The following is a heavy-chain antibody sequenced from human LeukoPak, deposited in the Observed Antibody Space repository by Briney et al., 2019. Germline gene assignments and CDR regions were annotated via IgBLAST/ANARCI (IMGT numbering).Heavy chain of an antibody. V-gene: IGHV3-23*01. D-gene: IGHD3-10*02. CDR3: AELGITMIGGV. CDR2: IGGSGGST. J-gene: IGHJ6*04. Sequence: GGSPRLSCAASGFTFSSYAMSWVRQAPGKGLEWVSAIGGSGGSTYYADSVKGRFTISRDNAKNSLYLQMNSLRAEDTAVYYCAELGITMIGGVWGKGTTVTISS. CDR1: GFTFSSYA.